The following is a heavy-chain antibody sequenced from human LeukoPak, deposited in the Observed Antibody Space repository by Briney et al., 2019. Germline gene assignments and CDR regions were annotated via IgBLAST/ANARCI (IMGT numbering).Heavy chain of an antibody. V-gene: IGHV1-18*01. CDR1: GYTFTIYG. Sequence: GASVNVSFTASGYTFTIYGISWVRQAPGQGLEWMGWISAYNGNTNYAQKLQGRVTMTTDTSTSTAYMELRSLRSDDTAVYYCARVGATTGDYWGQGTLVTVSS. D-gene: IGHD1-26*01. CDR3: ARVGATTGDY. CDR2: ISAYNGNT. J-gene: IGHJ4*02.